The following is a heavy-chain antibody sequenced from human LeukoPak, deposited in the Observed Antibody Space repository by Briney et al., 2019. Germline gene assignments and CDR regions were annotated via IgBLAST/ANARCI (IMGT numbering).Heavy chain of an antibody. CDR2: IRYDGSNK. CDR3: ARASNYYHMDV. J-gene: IGHJ6*03. D-gene: IGHD2-8*01. Sequence: GGSLRLSCAASGFTFSSDGMHWGRQAPAKGLERVAFIRYDGSNKYYAHSVKGRFTISRESSKNTLYLQLNSLREEDTALYYCARASNYYHMDVWGRGTTVTLSS. CDR1: GFTFSSDG. V-gene: IGHV3-30*02.